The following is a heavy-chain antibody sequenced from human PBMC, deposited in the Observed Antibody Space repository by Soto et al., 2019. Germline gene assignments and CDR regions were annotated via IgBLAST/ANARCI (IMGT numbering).Heavy chain of an antibody. CDR1: GGSISSYY. V-gene: IGHV4-59*01. D-gene: IGHD3-22*01. J-gene: IGHJ6*02. Sequence: SETLSLTCTVSGGSISSYYWSWIRQPPGKGLEWIGYIYYSGSTNYNPSLKSRVTISVDTSKNQFSLKLCSVTAADTAVYYCARLYYYDSSGYYSADYYYYGMDVWGQGTTVTVSS. CDR3: ARLYYYDSSGYYSADYYYYGMDV. CDR2: IYYSGST.